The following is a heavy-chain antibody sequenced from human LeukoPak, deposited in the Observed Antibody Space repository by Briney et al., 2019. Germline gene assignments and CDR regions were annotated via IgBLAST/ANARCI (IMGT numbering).Heavy chain of an antibody. CDR2: IIPMFRKA. CDR1: GGTSINYA. V-gene: IGHV1-69*05. D-gene: IGHD5-24*01. CDR3: TRDLADPPGYNVFAY. Sequence: ASVKVSCKASGGTSINYAINLVRQAPGQGLQWMGGIIPMFRKAHFAQRFQGRVTISTDEFTNTTYMELSSLRSEDTAVYYCTRDLADPPGYNVFAYWGQGSLVTVSS. J-gene: IGHJ4*02.